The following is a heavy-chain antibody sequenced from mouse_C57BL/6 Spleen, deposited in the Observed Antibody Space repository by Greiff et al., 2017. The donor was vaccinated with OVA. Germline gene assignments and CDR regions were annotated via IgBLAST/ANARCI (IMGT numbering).Heavy chain of an antibody. V-gene: IGHV1-69*01. J-gene: IGHJ4*01. CDR1: GYTFTSYW. CDR2: IDPSDSYT. D-gene: IGHD2-5*01. Sequence: QVQLQQPGAELVMPGASVKLSCKASGYTFTSYWMHWVKQRPGQGLEWIGEIDPSDSYTNYNQKFKGKSTLTVDKSSSTAYMQLSSLTSEDSAVYYWARFGSNYVDYAMDYWGQGTSVTVSS. CDR3: ARFGSNYVDYAMDY.